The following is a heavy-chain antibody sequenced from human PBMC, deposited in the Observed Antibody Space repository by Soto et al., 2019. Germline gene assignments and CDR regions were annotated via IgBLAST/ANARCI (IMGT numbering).Heavy chain of an antibody. V-gene: IGHV3-30-3*01. J-gene: IGHJ4*02. CDR3: ARDSYGLDY. CDR2: ISYDGTNK. D-gene: IGHD3-16*01. Sequence: VGSLRLSCAASGLTITAYAMHWVRQAPGKGLEGVAVISYDGTNKHYADSVKGRFTIPRDNSKNTLYLEMNSPRAEDTAVYYCARDSYGLDYWGQGTLVTVSS. CDR1: GLTITAYA.